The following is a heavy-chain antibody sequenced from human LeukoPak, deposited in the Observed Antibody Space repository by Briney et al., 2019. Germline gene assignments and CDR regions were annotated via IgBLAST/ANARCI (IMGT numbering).Heavy chain of an antibody. V-gene: IGHV3-21*01. J-gene: IGHJ6*02. Sequence: GGSLRLSCAASGFTLSSNSMNWVRQAPGKGLEWVSSISSSSSYIYYADSVKGRFTISRDNAKTSVYLQMNGLRAEDTAVYYCARDVSRCSSTSCYSYYGMDVWGQGTTVTVSS. CDR1: GFTLSSNS. CDR3: ARDVSRCSSTSCYSYYGMDV. CDR2: ISSSSSYI. D-gene: IGHD2-2*01.